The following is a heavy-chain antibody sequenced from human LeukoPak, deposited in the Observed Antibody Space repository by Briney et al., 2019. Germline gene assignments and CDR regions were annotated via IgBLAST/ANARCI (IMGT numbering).Heavy chain of an antibody. Sequence: PGGSLRLSCAASGITFSSYWMHWVRQAPGKGLVWVSRINSDGSSTSYADSVKGRFTISRDNSKNTLYLQLSSLRAEDTAVYYCAKGLAAGSQYFDYWGQGTLVTVSS. CDR1: GITFSSYW. J-gene: IGHJ4*02. CDR2: INSDGSST. V-gene: IGHV3-74*01. D-gene: IGHD6-25*01. CDR3: AKGLAAGSQYFDY.